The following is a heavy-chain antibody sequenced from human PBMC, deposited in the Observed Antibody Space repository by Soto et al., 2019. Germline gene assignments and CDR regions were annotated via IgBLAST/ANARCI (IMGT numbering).Heavy chain of an antibody. V-gene: IGHV4-34*01. J-gene: IGHJ6*02. CDR2: INHSGST. D-gene: IGHD3-3*01. Sequence: SETLSLTCAVYGGSFSGYYWSWIRQPPGKGLEWMGEINHSGSTNYNPSLKSRVTISVDTSKNQFSLKLSSVTAADTAVYYCARMKYYDFWSGEGPTYGMDVWGQGTTVTVS. CDR3: ARMKYYDFWSGEGPTYGMDV. CDR1: GGSFSGYY.